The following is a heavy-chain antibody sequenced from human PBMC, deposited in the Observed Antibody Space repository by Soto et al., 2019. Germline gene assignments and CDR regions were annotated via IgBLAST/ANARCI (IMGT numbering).Heavy chain of an antibody. CDR2: ISSDGSTA. Sequence: QVQLLESGGGVVQPGRSLRLSCAATGFTFGNYVMNWVRQAPGKGLEWVAVISSDGSTAYYADSVKGRYTISRDNAKNTLFLQMNRLRVDDTAVYYCARVGAFGSSWYLGAFDSWGQGTPVTVS. J-gene: IGHJ5*01. CDR1: GFTFGNYV. D-gene: IGHD6-13*01. CDR3: ARVGAFGSSWYLGAFDS. V-gene: IGHV3-30*04.